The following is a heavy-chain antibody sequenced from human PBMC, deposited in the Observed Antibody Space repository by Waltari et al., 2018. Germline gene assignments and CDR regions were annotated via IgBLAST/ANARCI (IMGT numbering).Heavy chain of an antibody. J-gene: IGHJ4*02. D-gene: IGHD3-22*01. CDR2: IWYDGSNK. Sequence: QVQLVESGGGVVQPGRSLRLSCAASGFTFSSYGMHWVRQAPGKGLEWVAVIWYDGSNKYYADSGKGRFTISRDNSKNTLYLQMNSLRAEDTAMYYCAKDDDSSGYQGSSVDYWGQGTLVTVSS. V-gene: IGHV3-30*18. CDR1: GFTFSSYG. CDR3: AKDDDSSGYQGSSVDY.